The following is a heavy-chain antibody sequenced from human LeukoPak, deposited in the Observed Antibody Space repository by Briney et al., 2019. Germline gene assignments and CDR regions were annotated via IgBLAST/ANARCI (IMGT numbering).Heavy chain of an antibody. CDR2: LNGGRT. CDR1: GFTFSNYA. D-gene: IGHD2-21*01. J-gene: IGHJ4*02. Sequence: GGSLRLSCVASGFTFSNYAMSWVRQAPGRGLEWIAALNGGRTFFQDSVRGRCTISRDNSKSTLYLQLNSLTGDDTAVYYCVKEVPTYGCFDYWGRGTLVTVSS. CDR3: VKEVPTYGCFDY. V-gene: IGHV3-23*01.